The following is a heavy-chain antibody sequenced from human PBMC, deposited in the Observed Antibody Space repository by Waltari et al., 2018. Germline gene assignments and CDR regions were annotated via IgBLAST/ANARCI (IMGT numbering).Heavy chain of an antibody. CDR2: IYYTGST. D-gene: IGHD6-6*01. CDR3: ARRIATQRDSFDY. V-gene: IGHV4-39*01. CDR1: NGSIASNGYY. Sequence: QVQLQESGPGLVKPSETLSLTCIVSNGSIASNGYYWGWIRQPPGKGLEWIGNIYYTGSTYYTPSLKSRVAMSVDTSKNHFSLTLSFVTAADTAVYYCARRIATQRDSFDYWGQGIPVTVSS. J-gene: IGHJ4*02.